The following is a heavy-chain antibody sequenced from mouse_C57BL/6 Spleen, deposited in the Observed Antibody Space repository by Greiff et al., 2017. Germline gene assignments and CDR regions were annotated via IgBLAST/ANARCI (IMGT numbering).Heavy chain of an antibody. V-gene: IGHV5-4*01. D-gene: IGHD1-1*01. CDR2: ISDGGSYT. J-gene: IGHJ3*01. CDR1: GFTFSSYA. Sequence: EVKLVESGGGLVKPGGSLKLSCAASGFTFSSYAMSWVRQTPEKRLEWVATISDGGSYTYYPDNVKGRFTISRDNAKNNLYLQMSHLKSEDTAMYYCARDGYGSSRRAWFAYWGQGTLVTVSA. CDR3: ARDGYGSSRRAWFAY.